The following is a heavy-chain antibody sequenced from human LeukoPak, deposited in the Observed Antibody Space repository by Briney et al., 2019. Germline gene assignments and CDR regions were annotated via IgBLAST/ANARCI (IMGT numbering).Heavy chain of an antibody. V-gene: IGHV4-59*01. Sequence: PSETLSLTCTVSGGSISSYYWSWIRQPPGKGLEWIGYIYYSGSTNYNPSLKSRVTISVDTSKNQFSLKLSSVTAADTAVYYCARGGAPWSGYYYYGMDVWGQGTTVTVSS. CDR2: IYYSGST. J-gene: IGHJ6*02. CDR1: GGSISSYY. CDR3: ARGGAPWSGYYYYGMDV. D-gene: IGHD2-8*02.